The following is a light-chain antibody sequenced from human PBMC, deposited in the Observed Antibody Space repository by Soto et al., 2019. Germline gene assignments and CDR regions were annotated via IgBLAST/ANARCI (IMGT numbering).Light chain of an antibody. CDR1: NSNLGAGYD. CDR2: GNR. CDR3: QAYDYSLTAFV. V-gene: IGLV1-40*01. J-gene: IGLJ3*02. Sequence: QAVVTQPPSVSGAPGQRVTISCTGNNSNLGAGYDVHWYQQLPGAAPKLVVFGNRNRPSGVPERFSGSKSGTSASLAITGLQAEDEAVYYCQAYDYSLTAFVFGGGTKLTVL.